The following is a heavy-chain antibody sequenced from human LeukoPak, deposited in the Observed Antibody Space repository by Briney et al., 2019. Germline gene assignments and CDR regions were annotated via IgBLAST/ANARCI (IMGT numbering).Heavy chain of an antibody. CDR1: RFTLSSYG. CDR3: ATDKDTAMTFDY. J-gene: IGHJ4*02. D-gene: IGHD5-18*01. CDR2: ISYDGSNK. Sequence: GGSLRLSCAASRFTLSSYGMHWVRQAPGKGLEWVAVISYDGSNKYYADSVKGRFTISRDNSKNTLYLQMNSLRAEDTAVYYCATDKDTAMTFDYWGQGTLFTVSS. V-gene: IGHV3-30*03.